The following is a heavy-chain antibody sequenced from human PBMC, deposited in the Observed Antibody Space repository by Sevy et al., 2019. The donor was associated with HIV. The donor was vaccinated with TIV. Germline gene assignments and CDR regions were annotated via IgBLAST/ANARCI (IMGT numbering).Heavy chain of an antibody. D-gene: IGHD2-21*01. Sequence: GGSLRLSCAASGFTFSRYGIHWVRRAPGKGLEWVAGIWFDGSKKFYVESVKGRFTISRDNSKKMLYLQMNSLRAEDTAVYYCAKDLYEGDVIPNFDSWGQGTLVTVSS. CDR1: GFTFSRYG. J-gene: IGHJ4*02. CDR3: AKDLYEGDVIPNFDS. V-gene: IGHV3-33*06. CDR2: IWFDGSKK.